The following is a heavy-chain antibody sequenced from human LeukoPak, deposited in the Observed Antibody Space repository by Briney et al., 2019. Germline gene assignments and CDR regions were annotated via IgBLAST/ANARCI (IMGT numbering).Heavy chain of an antibody. CDR1: GGSISSGGYY. CDR3: ARGLSGGGGYYSGPYWFDP. V-gene: IGHV4-61*08. Sequence: SETLSLTCTVSGGSISSGGYYCSWIRQPPGKGLEWIGYIYYSGSTNYNPSLKSRVTISVDTSKNQFSLKLSSVTAADTAVYYCARGLSGGGGYYSGPYWFDPWGQGTLVTVSS. CDR2: IYYSGST. D-gene: IGHD3-22*01. J-gene: IGHJ5*02.